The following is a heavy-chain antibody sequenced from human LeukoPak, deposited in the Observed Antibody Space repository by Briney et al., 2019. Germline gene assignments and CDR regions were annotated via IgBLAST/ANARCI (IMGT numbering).Heavy chain of an antibody. V-gene: IGHV3-7*01. CDR3: ARDLAYSRLDY. Sequence: HPGGSLRLSCAVSGLTFSSSWMDWVRQAPGEGLEWVASINPDGNKKYSADSVKGRFTISRDNAENSLYLQMNSLRVEDTAFYYCARDLAYSRLDYWGLGMLVTVSS. CDR2: INPDGNKK. CDR1: GLTFSSSW. D-gene: IGHD5-18*01. J-gene: IGHJ4*02.